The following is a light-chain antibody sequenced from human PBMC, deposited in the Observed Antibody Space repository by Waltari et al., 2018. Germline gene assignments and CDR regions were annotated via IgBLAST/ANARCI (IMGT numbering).Light chain of an antibody. CDR3: SSYTSSSTLGV. CDR1: SSDVGGFNY. J-gene: IGLJ2*01. CDR2: EVS. Sequence: QSALTKPASVSGSPGQRNTIPCTGTSSDVGGFNYVSWYKQHPGNAPKRMIYEVSNRPSGVSNRFSCSKSGNTASLTISGLQAEDEADYYCSSYTSSSTLGVFGGGTKLTVL. V-gene: IGLV2-14*01.